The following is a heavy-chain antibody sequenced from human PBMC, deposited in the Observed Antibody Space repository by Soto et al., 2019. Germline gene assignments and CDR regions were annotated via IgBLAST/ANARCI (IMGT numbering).Heavy chain of an antibody. CDR1: GVTFSSDA. Sequence: PGGSLRLSCAASGVTFSSDAMSWVRQAPGKGPEWVSAISGSGGSTYYADSVKGRLTISRDNSKNTLYLQMNSLKAEDTAVYFCVIEDVLSFFSLWGYMDVWGKGTTVTVS. CDR2: ISGSGGST. CDR3: VIEDVLSFFSLWGYMDV. V-gene: IGHV3-23*01. J-gene: IGHJ6*03. D-gene: IGHD3-3*02.